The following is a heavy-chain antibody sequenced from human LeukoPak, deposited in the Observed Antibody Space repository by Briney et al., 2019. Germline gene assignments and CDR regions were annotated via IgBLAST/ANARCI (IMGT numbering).Heavy chain of an antibody. Sequence: PSETLSLTCTVSGGSISSGGYFWSWIRQHPGKGLEWIGHIYYSGSTYYNPSLKSRVTISVDTSKNQFSLKVSSVTAADTAVYYCASHCGGPGDNKFDSWGQGTLVTVSS. CDR3: ASHCGGPGDNKFDS. J-gene: IGHJ4*02. V-gene: IGHV4-31*03. D-gene: IGHD2-21*01. CDR2: IYYSGST. CDR1: GGSISSGGYF.